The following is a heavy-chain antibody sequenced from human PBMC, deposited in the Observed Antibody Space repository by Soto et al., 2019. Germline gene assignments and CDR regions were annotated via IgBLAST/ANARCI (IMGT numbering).Heavy chain of an antibody. J-gene: IGHJ4*02. Sequence: QLQLQESGPGLVKPSETLSLTCAVSGGSISSNLYYWGWIRQSPGKALEWIASIYYSGSAYYNPSLKSRVTISVDTSKNQFSLRLNSVTAADTAVYYCSRSGGNGDYYLLAAYDWGQGTLVTVSS. CDR1: GGSISSNLYY. D-gene: IGHD4-17*01. CDR3: SRSGGNGDYYLLAAYD. CDR2: IYYSGSA. V-gene: IGHV4-39*01.